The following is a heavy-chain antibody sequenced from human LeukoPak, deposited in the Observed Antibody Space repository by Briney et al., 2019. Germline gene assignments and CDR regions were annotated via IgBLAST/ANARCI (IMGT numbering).Heavy chain of an antibody. V-gene: IGHV3-48*02. CDR3: ARYDY. CDR2: IGSSSTII. CDR1: GFSFSYYD. J-gene: IGHJ4*02. Sequence: GGSLRLSCAASGFSFSYYDMNWVRQAPGKGLEWISYIGSSSTIIYYADSVKGRFTISRDNAKNSLFLQMDSLRDEDTAVYYCARYDYWGQGTLVTVSS.